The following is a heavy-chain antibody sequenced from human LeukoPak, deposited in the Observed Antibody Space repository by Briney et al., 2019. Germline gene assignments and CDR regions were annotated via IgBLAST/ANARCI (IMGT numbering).Heavy chain of an antibody. CDR1: GGSISGYY. CDR3: ARYHCTSGDCNHLDK. Sequence: SETLSLTCSVSGGSISGYYWCWIRQPPGRGLEWIGSMFYRGSTSFNPSLKSRVSFSLDTSKNQFSLKLSSVTAADTAVYHCARYHCTSGDCNHLDKWGRGTLVTVSS. CDR2: MFYRGST. J-gene: IGHJ4*02. V-gene: IGHV4-59*01. D-gene: IGHD2-21*02.